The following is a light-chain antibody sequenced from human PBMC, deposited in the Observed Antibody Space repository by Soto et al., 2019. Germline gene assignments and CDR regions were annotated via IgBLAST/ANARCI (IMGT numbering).Light chain of an antibody. J-gene: IGLJ2*01. CDR2: EVT. CDR3: SSYAGSNSPHVV. Sequence: SALTQPPSASGSPGQSVTISCTGPSSDVGGYNYVSWYQHHPGKAPKLMLYEVTKRPSGVPDRFSGSKSGNTASLTVSGLQAEDEADYYCSSYAGSNSPHVVFGGGTKLTVL. CDR1: SSDVGGYNY. V-gene: IGLV2-8*01.